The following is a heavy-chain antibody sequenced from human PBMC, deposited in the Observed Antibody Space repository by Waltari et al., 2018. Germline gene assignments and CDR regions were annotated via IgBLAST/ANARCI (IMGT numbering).Heavy chain of an antibody. V-gene: IGHV4-59*11. J-gene: IGHJ4*02. CDR3: AGFLVGARAVIDY. CDR1: GGSISSHY. CDR2: IYYSGST. Sequence: QVQLQESGPGLVKPSETLSLTCTVPGGSISSHYGSWILQPQGKVLEWIGHIYYSGSTNYNPSLMSRVTISVDTSKDQFSQKLSSVTAADTAVYYCAGFLVGARAVIDYWGQGTLVTVSS. D-gene: IGHD1-26*01.